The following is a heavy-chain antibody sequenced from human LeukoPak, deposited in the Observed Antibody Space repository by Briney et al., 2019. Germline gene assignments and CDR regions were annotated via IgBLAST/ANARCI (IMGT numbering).Heavy chain of an antibody. D-gene: IGHD3-3*01. Sequence: GRSLRLSCAASGFTFDDYAMHWVRQAPGKGLEWVSGISWNSGSIGYADSVKGRFTISRDNAKNSLYLQMNSLRAEDTAIYYCAKQEYDFWSGYLFWGQGTLVTVSS. V-gene: IGHV3-9*01. CDR1: GFTFDDYA. CDR3: AKQEYDFWSGYLF. CDR2: ISWNSGSI. J-gene: IGHJ4*02.